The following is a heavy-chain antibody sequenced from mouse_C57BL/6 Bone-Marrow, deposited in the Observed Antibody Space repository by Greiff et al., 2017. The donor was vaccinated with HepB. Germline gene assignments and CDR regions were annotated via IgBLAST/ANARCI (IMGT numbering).Heavy chain of an antibody. D-gene: IGHD1-1*01. CDR3: SGGSSHWYFDV. J-gene: IGHJ1*03. V-gene: IGHV1-64*01. CDR2: IHPNSGST. Sequence: QVQLQQPGAELVKPGASVKLSCKASGYTFTSYWMHWVKQRPGQGLEWIGMIHPNSGSTNYNEKFKSKATLTVDKSSSTAYMQLSSLTSEDSAVYYCSGGSSHWYFDVWGTGTPVPVSS. CDR1: GYTFTSYW.